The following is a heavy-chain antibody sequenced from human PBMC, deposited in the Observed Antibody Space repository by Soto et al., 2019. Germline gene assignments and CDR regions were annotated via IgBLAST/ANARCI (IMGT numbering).Heavy chain of an antibody. CDR1: GGSIISGDYY. Sequence: TLSPTCTVPGGSIISGDYYFICIGQPPWNGLEWIGYIYYSGSTYYNPSLKSRVTISVDTSKNQFSLKLSSVTAADTAVYYCARAEFGGVIVFDPWGQGTLVTVSS. V-gene: IGHV4-30-4*01. CDR3: ARAEFGGVIVFDP. D-gene: IGHD3-16*02. CDR2: IYYSGST. J-gene: IGHJ5*02.